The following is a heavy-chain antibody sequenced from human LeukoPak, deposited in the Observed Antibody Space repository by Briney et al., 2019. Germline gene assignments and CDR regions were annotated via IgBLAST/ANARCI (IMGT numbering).Heavy chain of an antibody. D-gene: IGHD6-19*01. V-gene: IGHV3-23*01. CDR3: AKQDIRSSAWYD. J-gene: IGHJ4*02. CDR2: ISDSGGNT. CDR1: GFTVSSIY. Sequence: PGGSLRLSCAASGFTVSSIYMSWVRQAPGKGLEWVSAISDSGGNTYYADSGKGRFTISRDNSKNTLYLQMNSLRAEDTAVYYCAKQDIRSSAWYDWGQGTLVTVYS.